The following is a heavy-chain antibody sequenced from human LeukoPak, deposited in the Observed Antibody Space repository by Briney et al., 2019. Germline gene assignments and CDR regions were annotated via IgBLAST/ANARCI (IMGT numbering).Heavy chain of an antibody. CDR1: GGSISSYY. Sequence: SETLSLTCTVSGGSISSYYWSWIRQPPGKGLEWIGYIYYSGSTNYNPSLKSRVTISVDTSKNQFSLTLSSVTAADTAVYYCARLTGVYYYYYMDVWGKGTTVTVSS. CDR2: IYYSGST. V-gene: IGHV4-59*08. CDR3: ARLTGVYYYYYMDV. D-gene: IGHD1-14*01. J-gene: IGHJ6*03.